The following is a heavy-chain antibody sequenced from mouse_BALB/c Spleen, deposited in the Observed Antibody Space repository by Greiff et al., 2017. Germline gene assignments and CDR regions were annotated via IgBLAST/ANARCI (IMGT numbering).Heavy chain of an antibody. CDR1: GFNIKDYY. V-gene: IGHV14-4*02. CDR3: NVYDGYFDV. D-gene: IGHD2-3*01. Sequence: VHVKQSGAELVRSGASVKLSCTASGFNIKDYYMHWVKQRPEQGLEWIGWIDPENGDTEYAPKFQGKATMTADTSSNTAYLQLSSLTSEDTAVYYCNVYDGYFDVWGAGTTVTVSS. CDR2: IDPENGDT. J-gene: IGHJ1*01.